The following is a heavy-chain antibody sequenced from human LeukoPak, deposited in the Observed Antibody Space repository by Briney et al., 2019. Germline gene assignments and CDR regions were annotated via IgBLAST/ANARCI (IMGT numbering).Heavy chain of an antibody. CDR2: IYYSGST. Sequence: PSQTLSLTCTVSGGSISSGGYYWSWIRQHPGKGLEWIGYIYYSGSTYYNPSLKRRVTISVDTSKNQFSLKLSSVTAADTAVYYCARYSDDIWSLDYWGQGTLVTVSS. CDR3: ARYSDDIWSLDY. V-gene: IGHV4-31*03. J-gene: IGHJ4*02. D-gene: IGHD3-9*01. CDR1: GGSISSGGYY.